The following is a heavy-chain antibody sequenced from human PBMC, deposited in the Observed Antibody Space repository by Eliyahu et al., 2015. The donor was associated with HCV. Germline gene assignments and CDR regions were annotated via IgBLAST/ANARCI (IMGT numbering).Heavy chain of an antibody. CDR3: ARDKLLWNIVAYYYYGMDV. Sequence: QVQLVQSGAEVKXPGASVXVSCXASGYTFTSYXMHWVRQAPGXGLEWMGIINPSGGSTSYXQKFQGRVTMTRDTSTSTVYMELSSLRSEDTAVYYCARDKLLWNIVAYYYYGMDVWGQGTTVTVSS. CDR2: INPSGGST. J-gene: IGHJ6*02. CDR1: GYTFTSYX. V-gene: IGHV1-46*01. D-gene: IGHD5-12*01.